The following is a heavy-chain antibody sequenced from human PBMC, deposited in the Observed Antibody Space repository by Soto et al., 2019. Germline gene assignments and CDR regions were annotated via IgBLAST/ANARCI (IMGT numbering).Heavy chain of an antibody. CDR2: ISGSGGST. Sequence: GGSLRLSCVASGFTFSSYAMSWVRQAPGKGLEWVSAISGSGGSTYYADSVKGRFTISRDNSKNTLYLQMNSLRAEDTAVYYCAKARVDRGYYYYYMDVWGKGTTVTVSS. CDR1: GFTFSSYA. D-gene: IGHD3-10*01. V-gene: IGHV3-23*01. CDR3: AKARVDRGYYYYYMDV. J-gene: IGHJ6*03.